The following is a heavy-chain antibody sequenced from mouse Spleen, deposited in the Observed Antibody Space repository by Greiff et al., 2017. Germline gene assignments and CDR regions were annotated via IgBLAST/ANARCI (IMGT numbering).Heavy chain of an antibody. J-gene: IGHJ3*01. CDR3: TTRDGNSWFAY. D-gene: IGHD2-1*01. CDR2: IDPENGDT. Sequence: EVKLMESGAELVRPGASVKLSCTASGFNIKDDYMHWVKQRPEQGLEWIGWIDPENGDTEYASKFQGKATITADTSSNTAYLQLSSLTSEDTAVYYCTTRDGNSWFAYWGQGTLVTVSA. V-gene: IGHV14-4*01. CDR1: GFNIKDDY.